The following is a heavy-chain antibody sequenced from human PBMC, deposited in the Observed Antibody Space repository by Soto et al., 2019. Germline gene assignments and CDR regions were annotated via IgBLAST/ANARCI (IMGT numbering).Heavy chain of an antibody. D-gene: IGHD4-4*01. CDR2: IKSKTDGGTT. V-gene: IGHV3-15*01. J-gene: IGHJ6*02. Sequence: KPGGSLRLSCAASGFTFSNAWMSWVRQAPGKGLEWVGRIKSKTDGGTTDYAAPVKGRFTISRDDSKNTLYLQMNSLKTEDTAVYYCTTLVVTTYYYYYGMDVWGQGTTVTVSS. CDR3: TTLVVTTYYYYYGMDV. CDR1: GFTFSNAW.